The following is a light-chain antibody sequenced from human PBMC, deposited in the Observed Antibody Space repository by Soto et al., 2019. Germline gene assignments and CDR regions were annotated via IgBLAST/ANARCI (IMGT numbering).Light chain of an antibody. CDR2: DVS. CDR1: TSDVGRYNY. CDR3: NSYTTGTTWV. V-gene: IGLV2-14*01. Sequence: QSVLTQPASVSGSPGQSITISCTGTTSDVGRYNYVSWHQQHPGKAPKLLIFDVSNGPSGVSDRFSGSKSGNTASLTISGLQAEDEADYYCNSYTTGTTWVFGGGTKLTVL. J-gene: IGLJ3*02.